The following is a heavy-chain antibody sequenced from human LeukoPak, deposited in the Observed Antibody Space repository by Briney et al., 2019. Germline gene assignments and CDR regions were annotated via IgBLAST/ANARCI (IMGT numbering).Heavy chain of an antibody. Sequence: PGGSLRLSCVVAGFTFSNHWMSWVRQAPGKGLEWVADIKPDGSVQYLVDSVKGRFTISRDNAKNSQYLQMNSLRAEDTAVYYCAKGSNNWGPGVYWGQGTLVTVSS. CDR2: IKPDGSVQ. CDR3: AKGSNNWGPGVY. D-gene: IGHD1-1*01. V-gene: IGHV3-7*01. CDR1: GFTFSNHW. J-gene: IGHJ4*02.